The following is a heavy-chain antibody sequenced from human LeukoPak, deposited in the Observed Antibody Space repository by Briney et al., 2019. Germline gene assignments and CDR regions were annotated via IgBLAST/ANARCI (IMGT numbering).Heavy chain of an antibody. J-gene: IGHJ4*02. CDR1: GFTFSYAW. V-gene: IGHV3-15*01. Sequence: GGSLRLSCAASGFTFSYAWMSWVRQAPRKGLEWVGRIKSKTDGATTDYAAPVKGRFTISRDDSKNTLHLEMYSLKTEDTAMYYCLYFWSGSSLVDYWGQGTLVTVSS. D-gene: IGHD3-3*01. CDR3: LYFWSGSSLVDY. CDR2: IKSKTDGATT.